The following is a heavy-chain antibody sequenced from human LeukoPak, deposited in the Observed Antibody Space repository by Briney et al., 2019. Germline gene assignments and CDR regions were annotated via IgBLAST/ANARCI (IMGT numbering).Heavy chain of an antibody. Sequence: PGGSLRLSCAASGFTVSSNYMSWVRQAPGKGLEWVSVIYSGGSTYYADSVKGRFTISRDNSKNTLYLQMNSLRAEDTAVYYCAKDRVVVTAAPFDYWGQGTLVTVSS. CDR1: GFTVSSNY. CDR3: AKDRVVVTAAPFDY. J-gene: IGHJ4*02. V-gene: IGHV3-53*01. CDR2: IYSGGST. D-gene: IGHD2-21*02.